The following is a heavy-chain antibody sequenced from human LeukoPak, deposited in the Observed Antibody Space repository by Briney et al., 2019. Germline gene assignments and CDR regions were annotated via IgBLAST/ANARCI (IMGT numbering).Heavy chain of an antibody. CDR2: ISWDGGST. D-gene: IGHD3-10*01. V-gene: IGHV3-43D*04. CDR1: GFTFDDYA. CDR3: AKDDGSGKNGMDV. Sequence: GGSLRLSRAASGFTFDDYAMHWVRQAPGKGLEWVSLISWDGGSTYYADSVKGRFTISRDNSKNSLYLQMNSLRAEDTALYYCAKDDGSGKNGMDVWGKGTTVTVSS. J-gene: IGHJ6*04.